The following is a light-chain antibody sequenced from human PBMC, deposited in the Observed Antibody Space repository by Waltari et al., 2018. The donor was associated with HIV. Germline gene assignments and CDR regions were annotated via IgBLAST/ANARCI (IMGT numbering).Light chain of an antibody. V-gene: IGLV1-40*01. J-gene: IGLJ3*02. CDR2: GNT. CDR1: SSNIGTNYD. Sequence: QSVLTQPPSVSGAPGQNGTVSCTGSSSNIGTNYDVHWYQFLPGEVPKLLIYGNTIRPAGVPGRFSGSSSGTSASLAITGLQPADEADYYCQSYDNTVNGWVFGGGTRVTV. CDR3: QSYDNTVNGWV.